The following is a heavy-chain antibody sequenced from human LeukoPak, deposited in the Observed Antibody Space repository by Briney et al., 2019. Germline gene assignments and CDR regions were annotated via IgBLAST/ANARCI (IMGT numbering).Heavy chain of an antibody. CDR2: IYYSGST. V-gene: IGHV4-39*01. J-gene: IGHJ5*02. D-gene: IGHD2-8*01. CDR1: GESISRSSYY. CDR3: ARVGYCTNGVCYNWFDP. Sequence: SETLSLTCTVSGESISRSSYYWGWIRQPPGKGLEWIGSIYYSGSTHYNPSLKSRVTISADTSKNQFSLKLASVTAADTSVYFCARVGYCTNGVCYNWFDPWGQGTLVTVSS.